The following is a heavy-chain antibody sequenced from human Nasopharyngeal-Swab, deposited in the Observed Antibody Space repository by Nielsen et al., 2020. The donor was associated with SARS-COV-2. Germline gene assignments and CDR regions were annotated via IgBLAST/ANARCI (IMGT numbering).Heavy chain of an antibody. V-gene: IGHV1-8*01. CDR3: ARGFIVATIFHYYYYMDV. CDR2: MNPNSGNT. Sequence: WVRQAPGQGLEWMGWMNPNSGNTGYAQKFQGRVTMTRNTSISTAYMELSSLRSEDTAVYYCARGFIVATIFHYYYYMDVWGKGTTVTVPS. J-gene: IGHJ6*03. D-gene: IGHD5-12*01.